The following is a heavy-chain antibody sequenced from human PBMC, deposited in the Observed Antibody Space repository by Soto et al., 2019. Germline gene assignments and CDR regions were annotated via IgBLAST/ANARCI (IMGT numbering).Heavy chain of an antibody. CDR3: ARDSGSGIAAAGRYFDY. J-gene: IGHJ4*02. V-gene: IGHV3-33*01. CDR1: GFTFSSYG. Sequence: GESLKISCAASGFTFSSYGMHWVRQAPGKGLEWVAVIWYDGSNKYYADSVKGRFTISRDNSKNTLYLQMNSLRAEDTAVYYCARDSGSGIAAAGRYFDYWGQGTLVTVSS. CDR2: IWYDGSNK. D-gene: IGHD6-13*01.